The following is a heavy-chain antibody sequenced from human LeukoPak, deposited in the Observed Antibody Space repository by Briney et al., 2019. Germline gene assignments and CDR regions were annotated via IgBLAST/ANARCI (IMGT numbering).Heavy chain of an antibody. D-gene: IGHD2-2*01. CDR3: ARDALRYCSSTSCYPDY. J-gene: IGHJ4*02. Sequence: ASVKVSCKASGYTFTSYGISWVRQAPGQGLEWMGWISAYNGNTNYAQKLQGRVTMTTDTSTSTAYMELRSLRSDDTAAYYCARDALRYCSSTSCYPDYWGQGTLVTVSS. CDR1: GYTFTSYG. CDR2: ISAYNGNT. V-gene: IGHV1-18*01.